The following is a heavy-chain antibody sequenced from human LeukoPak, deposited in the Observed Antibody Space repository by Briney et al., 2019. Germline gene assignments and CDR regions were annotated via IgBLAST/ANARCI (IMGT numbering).Heavy chain of an antibody. V-gene: IGHV2-5*02. Sequence: SGPTLVNPTQTLTLTGTFSGFSLSSSGVGVCWIRQPPGKALEWLSLIYWDDEKRHSPALKSRLTITKDTYKNQVVLTMTNMDPVDTATYYCAHSHGYGSSWSGFDSWGQGTLVTVSS. CDR2: IYWDDEK. CDR1: GFSLSSSGVG. CDR3: AHSHGYGSSWSGFDS. D-gene: IGHD6-13*01. J-gene: IGHJ4*02.